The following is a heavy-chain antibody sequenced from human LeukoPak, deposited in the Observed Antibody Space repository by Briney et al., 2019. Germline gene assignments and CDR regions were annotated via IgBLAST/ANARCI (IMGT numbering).Heavy chain of an antibody. CDR1: GFTVSSNY. J-gene: IGHJ3*02. D-gene: IGHD3-3*01. V-gene: IGHV3-53*05. Sequence: GGSLRLSCAASGFTVSSNYMSWVRQAPGKGLEWVSVIYSGGSTYYADSVKGRFTISRDNSKNTLYLQMNNMRTEDTAVYYCAREALEWSPPDIWGQGTTVTVSS. CDR3: AREALEWSPPDI. CDR2: IYSGGST.